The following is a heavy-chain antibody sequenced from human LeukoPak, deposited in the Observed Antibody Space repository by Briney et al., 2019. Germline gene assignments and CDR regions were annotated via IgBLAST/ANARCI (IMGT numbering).Heavy chain of an antibody. CDR1: GYTFTGYY. CDR2: INPNSGDT. J-gene: IGHJ4*02. V-gene: IGHV1-2*02. D-gene: IGHD3-22*01. CDR3: ARVDRYYYDSSGYRN. Sequence: ASVKVSCKASGYTFTGYYMHWVRQAPGQGLEWMGWINPNSGDTNYAQKFQGRVTMTRDTSINTAYMELSRLRSDDTAVYYCARVDRYYYDSSGYRNWGQGTLDTVSS.